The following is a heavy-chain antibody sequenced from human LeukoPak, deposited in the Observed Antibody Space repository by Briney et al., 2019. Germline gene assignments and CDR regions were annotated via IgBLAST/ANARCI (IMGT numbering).Heavy chain of an antibody. D-gene: IGHD3-22*01. CDR1: GFTVSSNY. V-gene: IGHV3-66*02. J-gene: IGHJ4*02. CDR3: ARDLDYYDSSGKYYFDY. CDR2: IYSGGST. Sequence: AGSLRLSCAASGFTVSSNYMSWVRQAPGKGLEWVSVIYSGGSTYYADSVKGRFTISRDNSKNTLYLQMNSLRAEDTAVYYCARDLDYYDSSGKYYFDYWGQGTLVTVSS.